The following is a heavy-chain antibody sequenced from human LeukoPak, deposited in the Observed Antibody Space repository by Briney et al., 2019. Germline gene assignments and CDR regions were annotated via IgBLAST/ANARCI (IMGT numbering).Heavy chain of an antibody. CDR2: IIPIFGTA. J-gene: IGHJ6*03. CDR3: ARVPPGYYYYYYMDV. CDR1: GVTFSSYA. Sequence: SVKVSCKASGVTFSSYAISWVRQAPGQGLEWMGGIIPIFGTANYAQKFQGRVTITADESTSTAYMELSSLRSEDTAVYYCARVPPGYYYYYYMDVWGKGTTVTVSS. V-gene: IGHV1-69*01.